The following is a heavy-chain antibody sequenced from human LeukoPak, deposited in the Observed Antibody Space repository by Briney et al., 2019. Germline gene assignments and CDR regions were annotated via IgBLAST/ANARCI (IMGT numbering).Heavy chain of an antibody. Sequence: GGSLRLSCAASGFTVSSNYMSWVRQAPGKGLEWVSVIYSGGSTYYADSVKGRFTISRDNPKNTLYLQMNSLRAEDTAVYYCARVLNWGLDWFDPWGQGTLVTVSS. CDR1: GFTVSSNY. J-gene: IGHJ5*02. CDR2: IYSGGST. D-gene: IGHD7-27*01. CDR3: ARVLNWGLDWFDP. V-gene: IGHV3-53*01.